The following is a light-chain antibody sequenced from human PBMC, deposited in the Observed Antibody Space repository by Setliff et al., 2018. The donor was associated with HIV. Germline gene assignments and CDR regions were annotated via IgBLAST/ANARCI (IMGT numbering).Light chain of an antibody. CDR2: YDS. V-gene: IGLV3-21*01. J-gene: IGLJ1*01. CDR1: NIGSKS. Sequence: SYELAQPPSVSVAPGKTARITCGGNNIGSKSVHWYQQKPGQAPVVVIYYDSDRPSGIPERFSGSNSGNTATQTISRVEAGDEADYYCQVWDSSSDHPYVFGTGTKVTVL. CDR3: QVWDSSSDHPYV.